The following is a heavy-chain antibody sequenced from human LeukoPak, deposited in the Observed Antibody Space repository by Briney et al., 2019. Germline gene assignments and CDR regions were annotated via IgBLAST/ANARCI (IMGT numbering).Heavy chain of an antibody. V-gene: IGHV1-46*01. CDR3: TRDRPHNWFDP. J-gene: IGHJ5*02. CDR2: IHPNDGIR. CDR1: EYSFVIYY. Sequence: SVKASCKASEYSFVIYYIHWVRPAPGEGLEWVGLIHPNDGIRNYAQKFQDRVTMTVDRSTTTFYMELSSLTSEDTAVYYCTRDRPHNWFDPWGQGTLVTVSP.